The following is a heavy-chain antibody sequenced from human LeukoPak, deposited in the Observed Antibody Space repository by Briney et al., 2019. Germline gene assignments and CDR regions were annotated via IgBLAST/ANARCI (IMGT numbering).Heavy chain of an antibody. CDR1: GGSISSSSYY. D-gene: IGHD4-17*01. Sequence: SETLSLTCTVSGGSISSSSYYWGWIRQPPGKGLEWIGSIYYSGSTYYNPSLKSRVTISVDTSKNQFSLKLSSVTAADTAVYYCARGRYYGDYYFDYWGQGTLVTVSS. J-gene: IGHJ4*02. V-gene: IGHV4-39*07. CDR3: ARGRYYGDYYFDY. CDR2: IYYSGST.